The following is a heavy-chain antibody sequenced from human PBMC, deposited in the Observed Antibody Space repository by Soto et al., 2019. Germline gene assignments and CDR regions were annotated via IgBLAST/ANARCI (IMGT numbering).Heavy chain of an antibody. Sequence: PGGSLRLSCAASGLTFSSYWMSWVRQAPGKGLEWVANIKQDGSEKYYVDSVKGRFTISRDNAKNSLYLQMNSLRAEDTAVYYCARDPAIYCGGDCSDAFDIWGQGTMVTVSS. D-gene: IGHD2-21*01. J-gene: IGHJ3*02. CDR3: ARDPAIYCGGDCSDAFDI. V-gene: IGHV3-7*01. CDR1: GLTFSSYW. CDR2: IKQDGSEK.